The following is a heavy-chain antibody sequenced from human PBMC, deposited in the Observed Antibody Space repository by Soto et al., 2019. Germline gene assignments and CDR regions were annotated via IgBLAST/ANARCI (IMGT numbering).Heavy chain of an antibody. Sequence: GGSLRLSCAASGVTFSSYAMHWVRQAPGKGLEWVAVISYDGSNKYYADSVKGRITISRDNSKNTLYLQMNSLRAEDTSVYYCAREHCSTTSCYSYWFDPWGQGALVTVSS. D-gene: IGHD2-2*01. CDR2: ISYDGSNK. CDR1: GVTFSSYA. CDR3: AREHCSTTSCYSYWFDP. J-gene: IGHJ5*02. V-gene: IGHV3-30-3*01.